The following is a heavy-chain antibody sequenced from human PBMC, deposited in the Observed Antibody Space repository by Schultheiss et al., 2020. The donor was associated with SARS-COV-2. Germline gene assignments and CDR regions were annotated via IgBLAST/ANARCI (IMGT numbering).Heavy chain of an antibody. D-gene: IGHD3-10*01. V-gene: IGHV3-23*01. Sequence: GGSLRLSCAASGFTFSSYAMHWVRQAPGKGLEWVSTIDDNGANAYYAVSVKGRFTMSRDNAKNSLYLQMNSLGDGDTAIYYCARARGVRDAFDIWGQGTMVTVSS. CDR1: GFTFSSYA. J-gene: IGHJ3*02. CDR2: IDDNGANA. CDR3: ARARGVRDAFDI.